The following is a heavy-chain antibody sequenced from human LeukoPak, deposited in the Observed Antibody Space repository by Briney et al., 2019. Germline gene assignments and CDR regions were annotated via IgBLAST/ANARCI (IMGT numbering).Heavy chain of an antibody. D-gene: IGHD3-10*01. V-gene: IGHV1-2*06. J-gene: IGHJ4*02. CDR2: INPNSGGT. Sequence: GSVKVSCKASGYTFTGYYMHWVRQAPGQGLEWMGRINPNSGGTNYAQKFQGRVTMTRDTSISTAYMELSSLRSEDTAVYYCARGRITMVRGSRAALGYWGQGTLVTVSS. CDR1: GYTFTGYY. CDR3: ARGRITMVRGSRAALGY.